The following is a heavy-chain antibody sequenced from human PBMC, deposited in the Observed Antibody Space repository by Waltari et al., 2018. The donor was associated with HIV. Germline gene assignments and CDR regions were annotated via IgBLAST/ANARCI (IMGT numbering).Heavy chain of an antibody. D-gene: IGHD4-4*01. V-gene: IGHV2-5*01. CDR1: GFSLSTSGVG. CDR3: AHPYSNYELGMAQGHDAFDI. CDR2: IYWNDDK. Sequence: QITLKESGPTLVKPTQTLTLTCTFSGFSLSTSGVGVGWIRQPPGKALEWLALIYWNDDKRYRPSLKSRLTITKDTSKNQVVLTMTNMDPVDTATYYCAHPYSNYELGMAQGHDAFDIWGQGTMVTVSS. J-gene: IGHJ3*02.